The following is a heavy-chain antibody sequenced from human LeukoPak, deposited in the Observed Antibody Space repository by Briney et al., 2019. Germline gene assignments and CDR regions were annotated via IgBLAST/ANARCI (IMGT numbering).Heavy chain of an antibody. Sequence: SETLSLTCTVSGGSISSYYWSWIRQPPGKGLEWIGYISYSGSTNFNPSLKSRVSISVDTSKHQFSLKLSSVTDADTAVYYCAREGTAGTNLNWFDPWGQGTLVTVSS. V-gene: IGHV4-59*01. CDR3: AREGTAGTNLNWFDP. CDR2: ISYSGST. CDR1: GGSISSYY. J-gene: IGHJ5*02. D-gene: IGHD1-1*01.